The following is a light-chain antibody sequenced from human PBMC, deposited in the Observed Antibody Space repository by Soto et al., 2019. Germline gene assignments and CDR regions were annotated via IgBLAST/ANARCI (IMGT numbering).Light chain of an antibody. Sequence: QSALTQPASVSGSPGQSITISCTGTSSDVGGYNYVSWYQQHPGKAPTLMISDVSNRPSGVSNRFSGSKSGNTASLTISGLQTEDEADYYCSSYTTSSTYVFGTGTKLTVL. V-gene: IGLV2-14*01. CDR3: SSYTTSSTYV. CDR1: SSDVGGYNY. CDR2: DVS. J-gene: IGLJ1*01.